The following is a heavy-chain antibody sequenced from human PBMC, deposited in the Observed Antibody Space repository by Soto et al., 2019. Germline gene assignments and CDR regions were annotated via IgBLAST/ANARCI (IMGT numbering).Heavy chain of an antibody. V-gene: IGHV4-4*02. CDR2: IFHDGTA. Sequence: SETLSLTCAASGVSISSSNWWTWVRQTPQRGLEYIGEIFHDGTANYYPSFERRVAISVDTSKNQFSLKLTSVTAADTAIYFCARLVYDTRLNYMYFDFWGQGALVTVSS. J-gene: IGHJ4*02. D-gene: IGHD3-10*01. CDR1: GVSISSSNW. CDR3: ARLVYDTRLNYMYFDF.